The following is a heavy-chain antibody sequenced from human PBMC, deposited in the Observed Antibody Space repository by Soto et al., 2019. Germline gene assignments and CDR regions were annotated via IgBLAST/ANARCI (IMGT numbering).Heavy chain of an antibody. Sequence: SETLSLTCTVSGGSIRGYYWSWIRQPAGRGLEWIGRMHTSGSTNYNPSLKSRVTISVDMSKNQISLKLTSVTAADTALYYCVRSSMPKAHFDDWGQGTLVTVSS. J-gene: IGHJ4*02. D-gene: IGHD2-2*01. CDR3: VRSSMPKAHFDD. CDR1: GGSIRGYY. CDR2: MHTSGST. V-gene: IGHV4-4*07.